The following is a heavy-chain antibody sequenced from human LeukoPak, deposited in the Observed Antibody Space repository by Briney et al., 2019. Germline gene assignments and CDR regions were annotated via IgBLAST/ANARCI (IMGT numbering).Heavy chain of an antibody. D-gene: IGHD3-16*01. V-gene: IGHV1-69*05. CDR2: IIPIFGTA. CDR1: GGTFSSYA. J-gene: IGHJ5*02. Sequence: SVKVSCKASGGTFSSYAINWVRQALGQGLEWMGRIIPIFGTANFAQKFQGRVTITTDESTSTAYMELSSLRSEDTAVYYCAISPRSALDWFDPWGQGTLVTVSS. CDR3: AISPRSALDWFDP.